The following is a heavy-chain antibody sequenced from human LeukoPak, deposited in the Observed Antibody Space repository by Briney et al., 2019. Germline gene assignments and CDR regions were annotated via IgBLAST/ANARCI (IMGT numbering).Heavy chain of an antibody. V-gene: IGHV3-21*01. CDR3: AKDRLVGGSDRHPLDY. J-gene: IGHJ4*02. CDR1: GFAFSSYT. D-gene: IGHD1-26*01. CDR2: ISRSGDYI. Sequence: GGSLRLSCAASGFAFSSYTMTWVRQAPGKGLEWVSSISRSGDYIFYADSVRGRFTISRDNAKNSLYLQMTSLRAEDTAVYYCAKDRLVGGSDRHPLDYRGQGTLVTVSS.